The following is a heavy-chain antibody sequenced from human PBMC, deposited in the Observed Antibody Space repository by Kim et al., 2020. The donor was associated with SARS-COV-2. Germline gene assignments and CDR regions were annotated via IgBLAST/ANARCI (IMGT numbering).Heavy chain of an antibody. D-gene: IGHD6-19*01. J-gene: IGHJ4*02. CDR3: AGSREQWLVNYPFDY. Sequence: KFQGRVPITADESTSTAYMELSSLRSEDTAVYYCAGSREQWLVNYPFDYWGQGTLVTVSS. V-gene: IGHV1-69*01.